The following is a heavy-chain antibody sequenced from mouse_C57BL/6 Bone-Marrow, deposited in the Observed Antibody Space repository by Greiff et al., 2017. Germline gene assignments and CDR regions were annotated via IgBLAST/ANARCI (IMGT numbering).Heavy chain of an antibody. CDR3: ARDYGSSYWYFDV. Sequence: EVQLQQSGPELVKPGASVKISCKASGYTFTDYYMNWVKQSHGKSLEWIGDINPNNGGTSYNQKFKGKATLTVDKSSSKAYMELRSLTSEDSAIYYCARDYGSSYWYFDVWGTGTTVTVSS. CDR1: GYTFTDYY. D-gene: IGHD1-1*01. J-gene: IGHJ1*03. CDR2: INPNNGGT. V-gene: IGHV1-26*01.